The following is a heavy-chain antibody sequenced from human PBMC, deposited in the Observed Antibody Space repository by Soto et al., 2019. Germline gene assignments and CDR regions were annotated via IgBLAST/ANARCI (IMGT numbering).Heavy chain of an antibody. Sequence: QLQLQQSGPGLVKPSEILSLTCTVSGGSITSSNYYWGWIRQPPGKGLQWIGNVYYNGFTYYNPSLKRRVTISFDTSKNHFSLKLTPVTAADTAVYYCARQDDFWSGSNWFDPWGQGTLVTVSS. D-gene: IGHD3-3*01. CDR3: ARQDDFWSGSNWFDP. CDR2: VYYNGFT. CDR1: GGSITSSNYY. J-gene: IGHJ5*02. V-gene: IGHV4-39*01.